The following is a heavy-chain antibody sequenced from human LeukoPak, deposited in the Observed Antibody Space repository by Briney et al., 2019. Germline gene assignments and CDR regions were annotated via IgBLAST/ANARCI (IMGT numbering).Heavy chain of an antibody. CDR2: IKQDGSEK. V-gene: IGHV3-7*01. CDR1: GFTFSSYW. J-gene: IGHJ4*02. Sequence: GGSLRLSCAASGFTFSSYWMSWVRQAPGKGLEWVANIKQDGSEKYYVDSVKGRFTISRDNAKNSLYLQMNSLRAEDTAVYYCARASGSGWCVFDYWGQGTLVTVSS. CDR3: ARASGSGWCVFDY. D-gene: IGHD3-10*01.